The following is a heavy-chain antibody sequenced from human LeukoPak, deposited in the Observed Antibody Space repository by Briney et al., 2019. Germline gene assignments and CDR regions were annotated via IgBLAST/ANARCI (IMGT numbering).Heavy chain of an antibody. CDR1: GYTFTSYA. V-gene: IGHV7-4-1*02. CDR3: AGDLGHYYYYYGMDV. J-gene: IGHJ6*02. CDR2: INTNTGNP. D-gene: IGHD1-26*01. Sequence: GASVKVSCKASGYTFTSYAMNWVRQAPGQGLEWMGWINTNTGNPTYAQGFTGRFVFSLDTSVSTAYLQISSLKAEDTTVYYCAGDLGHYYYYYGMDVWGQGTTVTVSS.